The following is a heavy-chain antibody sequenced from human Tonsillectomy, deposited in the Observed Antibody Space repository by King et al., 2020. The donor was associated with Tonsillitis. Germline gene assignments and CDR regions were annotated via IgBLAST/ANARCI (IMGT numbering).Heavy chain of an antibody. CDR2: IYSCGTT. D-gene: IGHD6-6*01. CDR1: GFIVSSNY. V-gene: IGHV3-53*01. J-gene: IGHJ6*02. Sequence: VQLVESGGGLIQPGGSLRLSCAASGFIVSSNYMSWVRQAPGKGLEWVSVIYSCGTTYSADSVKGRFTISRDNSKNTLYLQINSLRAEDTAVYYCARDYGGVAARGYYYYGMDVWGQGTTVTVSS. CDR3: ARDYGGVAARGYYYYGMDV.